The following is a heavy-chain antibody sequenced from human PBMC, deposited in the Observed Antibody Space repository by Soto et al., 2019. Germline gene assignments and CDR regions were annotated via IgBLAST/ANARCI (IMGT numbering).Heavy chain of an antibody. J-gene: IGHJ4*02. CDR1: GFIFMNYG. D-gene: IGHD3-10*01. CDR2: ISYDGRNE. Sequence: QVHLVESGGGVVQPGRSLRLSCAGSGFIFMNYGMHWVRQAPGKGLEWVAVISYDGRNEYFADSVKGRFTISRDNPKNTLFMQMNSLRAEDTAVYFCAKAFNIQVRGVAPADYWGQGTLVPASS. CDR3: AKAFNIQVRGVAPADY. V-gene: IGHV3-30*18.